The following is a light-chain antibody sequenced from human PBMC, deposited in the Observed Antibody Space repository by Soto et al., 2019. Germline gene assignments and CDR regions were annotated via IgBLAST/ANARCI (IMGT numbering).Light chain of an antibody. CDR2: DAS. Sequence: EIVLTQSPATLSLSPLERGTLSCMASQSVSSYLAWYQQKPGQAPRLLIYDASNRAPGIPARFSGSGSGTDFTLTISSLQSEDFAVYYCQQYNDWPLTFGGGTKVDI. J-gene: IGKJ4*01. CDR3: QQYNDWPLT. CDR1: QSVSSY. V-gene: IGKV3-11*01.